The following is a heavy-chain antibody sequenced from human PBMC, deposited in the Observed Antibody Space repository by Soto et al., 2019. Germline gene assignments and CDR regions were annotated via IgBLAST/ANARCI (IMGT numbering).Heavy chain of an antibody. D-gene: IGHD1-7*01. CDR1: GFTFSSHW. V-gene: IGHV3-74*01. J-gene: IGHJ4*02. Sequence: EVQLVESGGGLVQPGGSLRLSCAASGFTFSSHWMHWVRQAPGKGLVWVSRIYTDGSRADYADSVKGRFTISRDNAQNTVYLQVNSLGAEDTAVYYCARGARNYYYFDYWGQGTLVTVSS. CDR2: IYTDGSRA. CDR3: ARGARNYYYFDY.